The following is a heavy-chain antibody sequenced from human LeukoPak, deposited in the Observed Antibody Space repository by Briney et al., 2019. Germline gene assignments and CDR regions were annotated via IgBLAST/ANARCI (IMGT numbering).Heavy chain of an antibody. D-gene: IGHD2-15*01. CDR2: INPNSGDT. V-gene: IGHV1-2*02. J-gene: IGHJ5*02. CDR3: ARGPLEYCSGGTCYSGRNWFDP. Sequence: ASVKVSCKASRYTFTGYYMHWVRQAPGQGLEWMGWINPNSGDTNYAQKFQGRVTMTRDTSISTVYMELRRLRYDDTAAYYCARGPLEYCSGGTCYSGRNWFDPWGQGTLVTVSS. CDR1: RYTFTGYY.